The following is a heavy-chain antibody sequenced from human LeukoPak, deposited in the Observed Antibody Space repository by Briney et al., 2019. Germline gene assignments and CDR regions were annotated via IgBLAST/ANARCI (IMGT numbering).Heavy chain of an antibody. CDR2: ISSSSSYI. J-gene: IGHJ4*02. CDR3: ARDLDTAMVGGHDY. D-gene: IGHD5-18*01. Sequence: GGSLRLSCAASGFTFSSYSMNWVLQAPGKGLEWVSSISSSSSYIYYADSVKGRFTISRDNAKNSLYLQMNSLRAEDTAVYYCARDLDTAMVGGHDYWGQGTLVTVSS. CDR1: GFTFSSYS. V-gene: IGHV3-21*01.